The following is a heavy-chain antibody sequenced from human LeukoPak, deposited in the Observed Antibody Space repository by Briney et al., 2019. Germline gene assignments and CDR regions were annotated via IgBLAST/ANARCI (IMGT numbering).Heavy chain of an antibody. CDR1: GYTFTSYD. Sequence: GASVKVSCKASGYTFTSYDISWVRQATGQGLEWMGWMNPNSGNTGYAQKFQGRVTMTRNTSISTAYMELSSLRSEGTAVYYCARGGESSIAARPVDYWGQGTLVTVSS. V-gene: IGHV1-8*01. CDR2: MNPNSGNT. D-gene: IGHD6-6*01. CDR3: ARGGESSIAARPVDY. J-gene: IGHJ4*02.